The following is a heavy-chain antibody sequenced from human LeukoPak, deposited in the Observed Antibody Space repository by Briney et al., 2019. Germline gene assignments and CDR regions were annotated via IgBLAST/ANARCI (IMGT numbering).Heavy chain of an antibody. V-gene: IGHV3-11*04. CDR3: ATPGHEPGIMDV. CDR1: GFTFSDYY. CDR2: ISSSGSTI. Sequence: GGSLRLSCAASGFTFSDYYMSWIRQPPGKGREWVSYISSSGSTIYYADSVKGRCTISRDNAKNSLYLQMNSLRAEDTAVYYCATPGHEPGIMDVWGKGSTVSISS. D-gene: IGHD2/OR15-2a*01. J-gene: IGHJ6*01.